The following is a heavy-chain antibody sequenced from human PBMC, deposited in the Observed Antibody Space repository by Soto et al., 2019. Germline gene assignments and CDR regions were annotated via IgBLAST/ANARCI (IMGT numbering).Heavy chain of an antibody. CDR3: AISEGITIFGVVITPGVDY. CDR2: INAGNGNT. CDR1: GYTFTSYA. D-gene: IGHD3-3*01. Sequence: QVQLVQSGAEVKKPGASVKVSCKASGYTFTSYAMHWVRQAPGQRLEWMGWINAGNGNTKYSQKFQGRVTITRDTSASTAYMELSSLRSDDTAVYYCAISEGITIFGVVITPGVDYWGQGTLVTVSS. J-gene: IGHJ4*02. V-gene: IGHV1-3*01.